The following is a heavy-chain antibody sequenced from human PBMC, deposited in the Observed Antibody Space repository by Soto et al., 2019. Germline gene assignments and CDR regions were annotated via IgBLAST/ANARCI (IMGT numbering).Heavy chain of an antibody. D-gene: IGHD6-6*01. CDR3: AKDRLDY. J-gene: IGHJ4*02. CDR1: GFTFSSYA. CDR2: IDSGGIT. V-gene: IGHV3-23*01. Sequence: EVQPLESGGGLVQPGGSLRLSCATSGFTFSSYAMSWVRQAPGKGLEWVSAIDSGGITYYADSVKGRFTISRDISKNTLYLQMNSLRAEDTAVYYCAKDRLDYWGQGTLVTVSS.